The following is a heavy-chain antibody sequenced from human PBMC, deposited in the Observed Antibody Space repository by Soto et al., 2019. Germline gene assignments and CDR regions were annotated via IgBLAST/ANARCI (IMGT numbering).Heavy chain of an antibody. CDR3: AKDSEGWFGELFFAYFDY. Sequence: GGSLRLSCAASGFTFDDYAMHWVRQAPGKGLEWVSGISWNSGSIGYADSVKGRFTISRDNAKNSLYLQMNSLRAEDTALYYCAKDSEGWFGELFFAYFDYWGQGTLVTVSS. V-gene: IGHV3-9*01. CDR1: GFTFDDYA. CDR2: ISWNSGSI. D-gene: IGHD3-10*01. J-gene: IGHJ4*02.